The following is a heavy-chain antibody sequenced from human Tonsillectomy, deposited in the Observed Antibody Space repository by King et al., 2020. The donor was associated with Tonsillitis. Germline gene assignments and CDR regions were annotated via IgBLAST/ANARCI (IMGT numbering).Heavy chain of an antibody. D-gene: IGHD2-2*01. CDR3: TRGAGEYCTSTSCPYYYYGMDV. CDR2: TRNKANSYTT. V-gene: IGHV3-72*01. CDR1: GFTFSDHY. J-gene: IGHJ6*02. Sequence: VQLVESGGGLVHPGGSLRLSCAASGFTFSDHYMDWVRQAPGKGLEWVGRTRNKANSYTTEYAASVKGRFSISRDDSKNSVYLQMNSLKTEDTAVYYCTRGAGEYCTSTSCPYYYYGMDVWGQGSTVTVSS.